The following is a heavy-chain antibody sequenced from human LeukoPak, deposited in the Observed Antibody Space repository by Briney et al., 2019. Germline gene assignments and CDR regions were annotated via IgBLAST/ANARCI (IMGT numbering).Heavy chain of an antibody. D-gene: IGHD3-22*01. J-gene: IGHJ6*02. V-gene: IGHV3-11*01. CDR1: GFTFSDYY. CDR3: ARDLPITMIVAQYSGGMDV. Sequence: GGSLRLSCAASGFTFSDYYMSWIRQAPGKGLEWVSYISSSGSTIYYADSVKGRFTISRDNAKNSLYLQMNSLRAEDTAVYYCARDLPITMIVAQYSGGMDVWGQGTTVTVSS. CDR2: ISSSGSTI.